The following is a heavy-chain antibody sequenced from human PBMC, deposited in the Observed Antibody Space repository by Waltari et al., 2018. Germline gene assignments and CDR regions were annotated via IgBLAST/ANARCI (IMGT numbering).Heavy chain of an antibody. D-gene: IGHD2-15*01. J-gene: IGHJ4*02. Sequence: VQVVESGGGLVQPGGSLRLSCSGSGFTFGGFAMHWVRQAPGEGLEYVSAISGDGTYTDYADSVTARFTISRDNSKNTLYLQMTSLRLEDTAIYYCVKSDCSDGGCKLLHFWGQGTLVTVSS. CDR3: VKSDCSDGGCKLLHF. CDR1: GFTFGGFA. CDR2: ISGDGTYT. V-gene: IGHV3-64D*06.